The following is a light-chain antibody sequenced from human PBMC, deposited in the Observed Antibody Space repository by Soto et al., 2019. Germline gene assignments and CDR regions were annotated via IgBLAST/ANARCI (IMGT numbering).Light chain of an antibody. CDR1: SSNIGNNY. J-gene: IGLJ2*01. V-gene: IGLV1-51*01. Sequence: QSVLTQPPSVSAAPGQKVTISCSGSSSNIGNNYVSWYQQLPETAPKLLIYDNNKRPSGIPDRFSGSKSGTSATLGITGLQTGVEADYYCGTWDSSLSAVVFGGGTKLTVL. CDR2: DNN. CDR3: GTWDSSLSAVV.